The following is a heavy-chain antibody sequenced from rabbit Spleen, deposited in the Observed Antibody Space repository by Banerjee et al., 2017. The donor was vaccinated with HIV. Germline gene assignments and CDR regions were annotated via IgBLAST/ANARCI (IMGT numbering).Heavy chain of an antibody. J-gene: IGHJ3*01. V-gene: IGHV1S40*01. CDR2: IYAGSSDSI. Sequence: QSLEESGGGLVKPGASLTLTRKASGFSLNSGYDMCWVRQAPGKGLEWIASIYAGSSDSIYSATWAKGRFIMSRTSSTTVTLQMTSLTAADTATYFCARDNWLRGDNGGVWGQGTLVTVS. D-gene: IGHD2-1*01. CDR1: GFSLNSGYD. CDR3: ARDNWLRGDNGGV.